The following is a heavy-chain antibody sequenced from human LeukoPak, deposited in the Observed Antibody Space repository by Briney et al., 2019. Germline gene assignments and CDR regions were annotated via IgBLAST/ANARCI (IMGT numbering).Heavy chain of an antibody. Sequence: ASVKVSCKASGYTFTSHDINWVRQATGQGLEWMGWMNPNSGNINYAQKLQGRVTITRNTSISTAYMELSSLRSEDTAVYYCARGPGCINTSWPYYFDYWGQGTLVTVSS. V-gene: IGHV1-8*03. J-gene: IGHJ4*02. CDR1: GYTFTSHD. CDR3: ARGPGCINTSWPYYFDY. D-gene: IGHD2-2*01. CDR2: MNPNSGNI.